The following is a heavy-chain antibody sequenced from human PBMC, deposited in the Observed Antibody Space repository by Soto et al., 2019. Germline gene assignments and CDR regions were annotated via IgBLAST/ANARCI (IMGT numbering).Heavy chain of an antibody. J-gene: IGHJ6*02. D-gene: IGHD2-8*01. Sequence: QVQLVESGGGVVQPGRSLRLSCAASGFTFSSYGMHWVRQAPGKGLEWVAVIWYDGSNKYYADSVKGRFTISRDNSKNELYLQMNRLGAEATAVYYCARGGGQVLMVYAPDYYYYGMDVWGQGTTVTVSS. CDR3: ARGGGQVLMVYAPDYYYYGMDV. CDR1: GFTFSSYG. CDR2: IWYDGSNK. V-gene: IGHV3-33*01.